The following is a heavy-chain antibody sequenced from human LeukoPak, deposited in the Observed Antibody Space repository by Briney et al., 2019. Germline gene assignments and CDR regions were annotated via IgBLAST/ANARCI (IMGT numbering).Heavy chain of an antibody. D-gene: IGHD6-13*01. V-gene: IGHV1-2*04. J-gene: IGHJ4*02. CDR1: GYTFTGYY. Sequence: ASVKVSCKASGYTFTGYYMHWVRQAPGQGLEWMGWINPNSGGTNYAQKFQGWVTMTRDTSISTAYMELSRLRSDDTAVYYCAREAAAGEIDYWGQGTLVAVSS. CDR2: INPNSGGT. CDR3: AREAAAGEIDY.